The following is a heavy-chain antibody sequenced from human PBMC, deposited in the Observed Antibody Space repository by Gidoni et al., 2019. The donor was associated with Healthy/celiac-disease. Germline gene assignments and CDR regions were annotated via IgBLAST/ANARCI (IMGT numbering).Heavy chain of an antibody. CDR2: IWYDGSNK. Sequence: QVQLVESGGGVVQPGRSLRLPCAASGFTFSSYGMHWVRQAPGKGLEWVAVIWYDGSNKYYADSVKGRFTISRDNSKNTLYLQMNSLRAEDTAVYYCARGSSTLLYYYGMDVWGQGTTVTVSS. CDR3: ARGSSTLLYYYGMDV. J-gene: IGHJ6*02. V-gene: IGHV3-33*01. D-gene: IGHD6-6*01. CDR1: GFTFSSYG.